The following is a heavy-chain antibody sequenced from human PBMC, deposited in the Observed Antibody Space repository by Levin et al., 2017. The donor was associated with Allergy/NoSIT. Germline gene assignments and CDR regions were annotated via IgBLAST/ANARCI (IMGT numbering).Heavy chain of an antibody. V-gene: IGHV1-69*06. Sequence: ASVKVSCKASGGTFSSYAISWVRQAPGQGLEWMGGIIPIFGTANYAQKFQGRVTITADKSTSTAYMELSSLRSEDTAVYYCARSFGGSGHSRWFDPWGQGTLVTVSS. CDR1: GGTFSSYA. CDR2: IIPIFGTA. J-gene: IGHJ5*02. D-gene: IGHD3-16*01. CDR3: ARSFGGSGHSRWFDP.